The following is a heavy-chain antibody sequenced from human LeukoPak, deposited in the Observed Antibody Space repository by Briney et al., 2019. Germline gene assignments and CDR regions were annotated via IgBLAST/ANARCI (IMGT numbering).Heavy chain of an antibody. J-gene: IGHJ5*02. Sequence: GGSLRLSCAASGFTFSIYAMTWVRQAPGKGLEWVSSISGSTSYIYYADSVKGRFTISRDNAKNSLYLQMNSLRAEDTAAYYCARDEYSSGWYWFDPWGQGTLVTVSS. CDR2: ISGSTSYI. V-gene: IGHV3-21*01. CDR1: GFTFSIYA. D-gene: IGHD6-19*01. CDR3: ARDEYSSGWYWFDP.